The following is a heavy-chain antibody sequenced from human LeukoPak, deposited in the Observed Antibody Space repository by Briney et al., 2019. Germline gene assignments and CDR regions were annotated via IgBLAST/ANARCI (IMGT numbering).Heavy chain of an antibody. CDR1: GGSISSSSYY. CDR3: VSSRYSSSWFDY. Sequence: PSETLSLTCTVSGGSISSSSYYWGWIRQPPGKGLEWIGSIYYSGSTYYNPSLKSRVTISVDTSKNQFSLKLSSVTAADTAVYYCVSSRYSSSWFDYWGQGTLVTVSS. V-gene: IGHV4-39*07. D-gene: IGHD6-13*01. J-gene: IGHJ4*02. CDR2: IYYSGST.